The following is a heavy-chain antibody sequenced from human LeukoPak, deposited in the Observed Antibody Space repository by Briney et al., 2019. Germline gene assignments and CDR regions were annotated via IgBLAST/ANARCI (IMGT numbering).Heavy chain of an antibody. CDR3: ARGPGVAYYYYYYMDV. J-gene: IGHJ6*03. D-gene: IGHD3-3*01. Sequence: SETLSLTCTVSGGSISRSSYYWGWIRQPPGKGLEWIGSIYYSGSTYYNPSLKSRVTISVDTPKNQFSLKLSSVTAADTAVYYCARGPGVAYYYYYYMDVWGKGTTVTVSS. V-gene: IGHV4-39*07. CDR1: GGSISRSSYY. CDR2: IYYSGST.